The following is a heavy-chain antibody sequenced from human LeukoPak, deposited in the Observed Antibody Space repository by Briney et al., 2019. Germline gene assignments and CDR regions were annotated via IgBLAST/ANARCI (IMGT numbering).Heavy chain of an antibody. CDR1: GYTFTSYD. CDR3: ARGPPGSSSSDY. V-gene: IGHV1-8*01. Sequence: ASVKVSCKASGYTFTSYDINWVRQAPGQGLEWMGWMNPKNANTGYAQKFQGRVTMTRNTSISTAYMEVTSLRSEDTAVYYCARGPPGSSSSDYWGQGTLVTVSS. J-gene: IGHJ4*02. D-gene: IGHD6-13*01. CDR2: MNPKNANT.